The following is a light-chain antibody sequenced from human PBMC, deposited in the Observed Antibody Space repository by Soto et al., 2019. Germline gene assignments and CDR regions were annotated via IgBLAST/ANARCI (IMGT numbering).Light chain of an antibody. J-gene: IGLJ2*01. V-gene: IGLV2-23*01. CDR1: SNDIGIDKL. Sequence: LTQPASVSGSPGQSITISCTGTSNDIGIDKLVSWYQQHPGRAPKLMIYEGFKRPSGVSNRFSGSKSGNSASLTISGLRAEDEADYYCCSYANSNNWLFGGGTQLTVL. CDR3: CSYANSNNWL. CDR2: EGF.